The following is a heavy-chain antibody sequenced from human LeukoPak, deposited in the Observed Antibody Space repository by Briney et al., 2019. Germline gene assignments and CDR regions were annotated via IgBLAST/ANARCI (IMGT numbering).Heavy chain of an antibody. D-gene: IGHD3-22*01. V-gene: IGHV1-2*02. CDR3: ARDFYDSSGYYYAGAFDI. CDR2: INPNSGGT. Sequence: GASVKVSCKASGYTFTSYYMHWVRQAPGQGLEWMGWINPNSGGTNYAQKFQGRVTMTRDTSISTAYMELSRLRSDDTAVYYCARDFYDSSGYYYAGAFDIWGQGTMVTVSS. J-gene: IGHJ3*02. CDR1: GYTFTSYY.